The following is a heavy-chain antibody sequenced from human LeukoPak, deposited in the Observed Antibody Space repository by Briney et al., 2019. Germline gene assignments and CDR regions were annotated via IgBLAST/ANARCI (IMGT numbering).Heavy chain of an antibody. V-gene: IGHV3-21*01. CDR1: GFTFSSYS. CDR2: ISSSSSYI. Sequence: PGGSLRLSCAASGFTFSSYSVNWVRQAPGKGLEWVSSISSSSSYIYYADSVKGRFTISRDNAKNSLYLQMNSLRAEVTAVYYCARPPRGDYYGSGSYYEISYYYYMDVWGKGTTVTVSS. D-gene: IGHD3-10*01. J-gene: IGHJ6*03. CDR3: ARPPRGDYYGSGSYYEISYYYYMDV.